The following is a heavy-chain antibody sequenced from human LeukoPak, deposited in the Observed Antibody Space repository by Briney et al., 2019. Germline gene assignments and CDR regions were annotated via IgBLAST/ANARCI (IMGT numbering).Heavy chain of an antibody. Sequence: AGGSLRLSCAASGFTFSSYGMHWVRQAPGKGLEWVAFIRYDGSNKYYADSVKGRFTISRDNSKNTLYLQMNSLRAEDTAVYYCAKDRDGDYVEGVALGYWGQGTLVTVSS. J-gene: IGHJ4*02. D-gene: IGHD4-17*01. CDR3: AKDRDGDYVEGVALGY. CDR1: GFTFSSYG. CDR2: IRYDGSNK. V-gene: IGHV3-30*02.